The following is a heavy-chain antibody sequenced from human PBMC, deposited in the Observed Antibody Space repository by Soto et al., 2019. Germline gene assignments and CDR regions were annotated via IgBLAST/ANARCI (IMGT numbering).Heavy chain of an antibody. Sequence: EVQLLESGGGLVQPGGSLRLSCAASGFTFSSYAMSWVRQVPGKGLEWVSTISGSGGSTYYADSVKGRFTISRDNSKNTLYLQMNSLRAEDTAVYYCANHITIFGVVTSNWFDPWGQGTLVTVSS. CDR2: ISGSGGST. V-gene: IGHV3-23*01. CDR1: GFTFSSYA. CDR3: ANHITIFGVVTSNWFDP. J-gene: IGHJ5*02. D-gene: IGHD3-3*01.